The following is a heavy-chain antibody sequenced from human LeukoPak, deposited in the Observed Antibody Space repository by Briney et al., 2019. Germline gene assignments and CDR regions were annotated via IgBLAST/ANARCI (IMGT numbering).Heavy chain of an antibody. Sequence: SETLSLTCTVSGDSTTTDHWTWLRQPPGKGLEWIGSIQDSGRTNYNPTLQSRVTISADRSESRFSLRLNSVTTADTAVYYCARRLGLRAPFDYWGQGTLATVSS. J-gene: IGHJ4*02. D-gene: IGHD3-16*01. CDR1: GDSTTTDH. CDR3: ARRLGLRAPFDY. V-gene: IGHV4-59*01. CDR2: IQDSGRT.